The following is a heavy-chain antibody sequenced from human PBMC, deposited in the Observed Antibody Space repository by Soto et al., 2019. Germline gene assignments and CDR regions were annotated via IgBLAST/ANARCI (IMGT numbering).Heavy chain of an antibody. V-gene: IGHV5-10-1*01. Sequence: SLKISCKGSGYSFAGYWITWVRQKPGKGLEWMGRIDPSDSRTYYSPSFRGHVTISVTKSITTVFLQWSSLRASDTAMYYCARQIYDSDTGPNFQYYFDSWGQVTPVTVSS. J-gene: IGHJ4*02. CDR3: ARQIYDSDTGPNFQYYFDS. D-gene: IGHD3-22*01. CDR1: GYSFAGYW. CDR2: IDPSDSRT.